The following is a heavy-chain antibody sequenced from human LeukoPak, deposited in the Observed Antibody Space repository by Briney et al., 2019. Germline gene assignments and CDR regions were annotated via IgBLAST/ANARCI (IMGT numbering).Heavy chain of an antibody. CDR1: GYTFTSYY. CDR3: AREEKCGGDCFYGMDV. D-gene: IGHD2-21*01. J-gene: IGHJ6*02. Sequence: ASVKVSCKASGYTFTSYYMHWVRQAPGQGLNWMGILNPSGGSTSYAQKFQGRVTMTRDTSTSTVYMELSSLRSEDTAVYYCAREEKCGGDCFYGMDVWGQGTTVTVSS. V-gene: IGHV1-46*01. CDR2: LNPSGGST.